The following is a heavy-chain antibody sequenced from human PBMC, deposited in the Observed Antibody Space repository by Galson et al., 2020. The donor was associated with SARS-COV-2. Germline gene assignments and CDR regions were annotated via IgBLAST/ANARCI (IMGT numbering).Heavy chain of an antibody. Sequence: GESLKISCQGFGYTFTNFWIGWVRQLPGKGLEYMGIIYPGDSDTRYSPSFQGQVTISADKSITTAYLQWTSLKASDTAIYYCARRLGHCSGANCLAYWHFDLWGRGTLVTVSS. CDR1: GYTFTNFW. V-gene: IGHV5-51*01. D-gene: IGHD2-15*01. CDR3: ARRLGHCSGANCLAYWHFDL. CDR2: IYPGDSDT. J-gene: IGHJ2*01.